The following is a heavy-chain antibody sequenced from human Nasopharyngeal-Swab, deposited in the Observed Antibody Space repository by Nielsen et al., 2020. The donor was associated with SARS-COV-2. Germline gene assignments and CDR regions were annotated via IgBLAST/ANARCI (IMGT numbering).Heavy chain of an antibody. V-gene: IGHV3-74*01. CDR3: AREYSSSDYYDY. D-gene: IGHD6-6*01. Sequence: VRQAPGKGLVWISQISPDGSTTVYVDSVKGRFTISRDNAKNSLYLQMNSLRAEDTAVYYCAREYSSSDYYDYWGQGTLVTVSS. CDR2: ISPDGSTT. J-gene: IGHJ4*02.